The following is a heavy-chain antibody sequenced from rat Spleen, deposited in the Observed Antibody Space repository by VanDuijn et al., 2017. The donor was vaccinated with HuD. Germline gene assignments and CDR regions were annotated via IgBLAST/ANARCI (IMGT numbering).Heavy chain of an antibody. CDR3: ATHPGAY. Sequence: EVQLVESDGGLVQPGRSLKLSCAASGFTLSDYVMHWIRQAPTKGLEWVATITNGGGTTYYQDSMKGRFTISRDNAKSTLYLQMDSLRSEDTATYYCATHPGAYWGQGTLVTVSS. J-gene: IGHJ3*01. CDR2: ITNGGGTT. V-gene: IGHV5-29*01. CDR1: GFTLSDYV. D-gene: IGHD1-4*01.